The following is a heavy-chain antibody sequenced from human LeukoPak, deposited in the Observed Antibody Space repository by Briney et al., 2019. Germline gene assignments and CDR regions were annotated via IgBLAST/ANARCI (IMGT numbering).Heavy chain of an antibody. CDR3: SRGYSGGFDY. V-gene: IGHV3-74*01. D-gene: IGHD2-15*01. CDR2: INSDGTSP. J-gene: IGHJ4*02. CDR1: GFTVSSYW. Sequence: GGSLRLSCAASGFTVSSYWMHWVRQAPGKGLVWVSGINSDGTSPIYADSVKGRFTISRDNAKNTLYLQMNSLRAEDTAVYYCSRGYSGGFDYWGQGTLVTVSS.